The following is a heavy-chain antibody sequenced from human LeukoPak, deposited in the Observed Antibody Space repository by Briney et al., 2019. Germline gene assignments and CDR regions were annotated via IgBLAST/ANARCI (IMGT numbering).Heavy chain of an antibody. CDR1: GYTFTSYY. Sequence: ASVKVSCKTSGYTFTSYYINWVRQAPGQGLEWMGWISAYNGATYYTQELQGRVTMTIDTSTSTSYMELRSLRSDDTAVYYCARVYMGYCSSTSCSHWFDPWGQGTLVTVSS. CDR2: ISAYNGAT. V-gene: IGHV1-18*01. CDR3: ARVYMGYCSSTSCSHWFDP. D-gene: IGHD2-2*01. J-gene: IGHJ5*02.